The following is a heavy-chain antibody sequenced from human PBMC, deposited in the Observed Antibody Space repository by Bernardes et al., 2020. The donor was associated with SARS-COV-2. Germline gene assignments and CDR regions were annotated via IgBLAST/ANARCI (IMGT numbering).Heavy chain of an antibody. CDR2: IYYTGNN. Sequence: SETLSLTCSVSGGSVTSGSYYWSWIRQPPGKGLEWLGYIYYTGNNNYNPSLKSRVLISIATSKNQFSLNLKSVTAADTAVYYCARMKDYYRGGGGYFDFWGQGTVVTVSS. V-gene: IGHV4-61*01. CDR1: GGSVTSGSYY. J-gene: IGHJ4*02. D-gene: IGHD3-10*01. CDR3: ARMKDYYRGGGGYFDF.